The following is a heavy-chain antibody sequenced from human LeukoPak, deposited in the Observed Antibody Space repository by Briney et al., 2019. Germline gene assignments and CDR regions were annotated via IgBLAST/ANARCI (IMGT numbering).Heavy chain of an antibody. J-gene: IGHJ4*02. CDR1: GFTFSSYA. Sequence: GGSLRLSCAASGFTFSSYAMHWVRQAPGKGLEWVAVISYDGSNKYYADSVKGRFTISRDNSKNTLYLQMNSLRAEDTAVYYCAKDLISYSSGSYPHNLGGYFDYWGQGTLVTVSS. CDR3: AKDLISYSSGSYPHNLGGYFDY. CDR2: ISYDGSNK. V-gene: IGHV3-30*04. D-gene: IGHD3-10*01.